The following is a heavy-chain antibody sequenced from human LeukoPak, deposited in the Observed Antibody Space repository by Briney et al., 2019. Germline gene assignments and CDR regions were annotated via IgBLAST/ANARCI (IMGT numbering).Heavy chain of an antibody. J-gene: IGHJ5*02. CDR3: ARDQHIVVVTATLNWFDP. Sequence: SVKVSCKASGGTFSSYAISWVRQAPGQGLEWMGRIIPILGIANYAQKFQGRVTITADKSTSTAYMELSSLRSEDTAVYYCARDQHIVVVTATLNWFDPWGQGTLVTVSS. D-gene: IGHD2-21*02. CDR1: GGTFSSYA. V-gene: IGHV1-69*04. CDR2: IIPILGIA.